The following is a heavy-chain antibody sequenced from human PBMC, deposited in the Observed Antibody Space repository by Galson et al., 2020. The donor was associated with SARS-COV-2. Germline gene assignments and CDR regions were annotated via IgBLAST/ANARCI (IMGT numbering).Heavy chain of an antibody. J-gene: IGHJ3*02. Sequence: SVKVSCKASGGTFSSYAISWVRQAPGQGLEWMGRIIPILGIANYAQKFQGRVTITADKSTSTAYMELSSLRSEDTAVYYCARATLNYYDSSGYSADAFDIWG. D-gene: IGHD3-22*01. V-gene: IGHV1-69*04. CDR2: IIPILGIA. CDR3: ARATLNYYDSSGYSADAFDI. CDR1: GGTFSSYA.